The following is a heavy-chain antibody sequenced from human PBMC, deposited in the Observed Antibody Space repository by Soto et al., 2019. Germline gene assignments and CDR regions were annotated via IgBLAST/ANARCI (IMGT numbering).Heavy chain of an antibody. D-gene: IGHD3-22*01. CDR1: GFTFSSYG. V-gene: IGHV3-30*03. J-gene: IGHJ6*02. CDR3: ATLRYYYDSSGHRLGYYYYGMDV. CDR2: ISYDGSNK. Sequence: QVQLVESGGGVVQPGRSLRLSCAASGFTFSSYGMHWVRQAPGKGLEWVAVISYDGSNKYYADSVKGRFTISRDNSKNMLYLQMNSLGAEDTAVYYCATLRYYYDSSGHRLGYYYYGMDVWGQGTTVTVSS.